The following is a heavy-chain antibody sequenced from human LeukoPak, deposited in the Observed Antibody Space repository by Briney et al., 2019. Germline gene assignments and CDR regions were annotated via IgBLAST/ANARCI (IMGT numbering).Heavy chain of an antibody. D-gene: IGHD4-23*01. V-gene: IGHV1-46*01. Sequence: GASVKVSCKASGYTFTGYYMHWVRQAPGQGLEWMGIINPSGGSTSYAQKFQGRVTMTRDMSTSTVYMELSSLRSEDTAVYYCARDGRRDYGGNSGFDYWGQGTLVTVSS. CDR3: ARDGRRDYGGNSGFDY. J-gene: IGHJ4*02. CDR1: GYTFTGYY. CDR2: INPSGGST.